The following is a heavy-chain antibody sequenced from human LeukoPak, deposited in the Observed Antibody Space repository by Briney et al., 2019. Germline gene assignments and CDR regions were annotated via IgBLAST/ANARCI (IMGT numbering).Heavy chain of an antibody. CDR3: ARDMPWGRGQPVYFDY. CDR1: GGTFSSYT. Sequence: SVKVSCKASGGTFSSYTISWVRQAPGQGLEWMGRIIPILGIANYAQKFQGRDTITADKSTSTAYMELSSLRSEDTAVYYCARDMPWGRGQPVYFDYWGQGTLVTVSS. CDR2: IIPILGIA. D-gene: IGHD2-2*01. J-gene: IGHJ4*02. V-gene: IGHV1-69*04.